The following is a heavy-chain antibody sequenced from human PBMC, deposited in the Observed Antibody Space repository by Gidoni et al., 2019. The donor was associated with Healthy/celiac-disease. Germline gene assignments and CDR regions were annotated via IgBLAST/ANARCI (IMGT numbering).Heavy chain of an antibody. CDR1: GFTFTSSA. CDR2: IVVGSGNT. D-gene: IGHD1-26*01. Sequence: QMQLVQSGPEVKKPAPSVKVSCKASGFTFTSSAVQWVRQARGQRLEWIGWIVVGSGNTNYAQKFQERVTITRDMSTSTAYRELSSLRSEDTAVYYCAERIVGATTGFDYWGQGTLVTVSS. V-gene: IGHV1-58*01. CDR3: AERIVGATTGFDY. J-gene: IGHJ4*02.